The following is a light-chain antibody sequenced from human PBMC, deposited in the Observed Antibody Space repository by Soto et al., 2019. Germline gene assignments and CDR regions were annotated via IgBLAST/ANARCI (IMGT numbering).Light chain of an antibody. V-gene: IGLV1-44*01. Sequence: QSVLTQPPSVSGTPGQRVTISCSGSSSNIGTNTVNWYQQLQGTAPKLLIYSNNERPSGVPDRFSGSKSGTSASLAISGLQSEDEADYYCASWDDSLNGGIFGGVTQLTVL. CDR2: SNN. CDR3: ASWDDSLNGGI. CDR1: SSNIGTNT. J-gene: IGLJ2*01.